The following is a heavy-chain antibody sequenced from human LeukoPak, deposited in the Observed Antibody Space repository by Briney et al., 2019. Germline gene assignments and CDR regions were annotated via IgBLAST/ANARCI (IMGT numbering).Heavy chain of an antibody. CDR1: GYSFTSYA. J-gene: IGHJ4*02. D-gene: IGHD7-27*01. CDR3: AREGELGLND. V-gene: IGHV1-2*02. Sequence: ASVKVSCKASGYSFTSYAINWVRQAPGQGLEWMGWITLNSGDTKYAQKFQGRVTMTSDTSITTAYMELSRLKFDDTAMYYCAREGELGLNDWGQGTLVTVSS. CDR2: ITLNSGDT.